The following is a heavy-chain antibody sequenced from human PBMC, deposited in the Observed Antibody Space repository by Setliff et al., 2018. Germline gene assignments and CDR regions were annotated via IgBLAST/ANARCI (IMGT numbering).Heavy chain of an antibody. J-gene: IGHJ6*03. V-gene: IGHV1-69*05. Sequence: SVKVSCKASGATFSSYGISWVRQAPGQGLEWMGGIIPIFGTTTYAQKFQGRATIITDESTSTAYMELSSLRSEDTAVYYCAREGVDSRSSTDYRYYMDVWGKGTTVTVSS. CDR3: AREGVDSRSSTDYRYYMDV. D-gene: IGHD6-6*01. CDR2: IIPIFGTT. CDR1: GATFSSYG.